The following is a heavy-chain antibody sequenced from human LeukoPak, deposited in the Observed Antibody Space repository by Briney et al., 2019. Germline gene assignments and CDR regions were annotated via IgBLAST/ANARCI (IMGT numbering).Heavy chain of an antibody. CDR3: ARHLPAVAQIFDY. V-gene: IGHV4-39*01. CDR2: IYYSGST. D-gene: IGHD6-19*01. J-gene: IGHJ4*02. CDR1: GGSISSSSYY. Sequence: PSETLSLTCTVSGGSISSSSYYWGWIRQPPGKGLEWIGSIYYSGSTYYNPSLKSRVTISADTSKNQFSLKLSSVTAADTAVYYCARHLPAVAQIFDYWGQGTLVTVSS.